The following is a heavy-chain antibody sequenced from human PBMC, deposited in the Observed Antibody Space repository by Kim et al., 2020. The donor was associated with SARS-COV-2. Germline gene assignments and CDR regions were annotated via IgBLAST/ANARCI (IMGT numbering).Heavy chain of an antibody. V-gene: IGHV3-30*04. CDR2: ISYDGSNK. J-gene: IGHJ3*02. Sequence: GGSLRLSFAASGFTFSSYAMHWVRQAPGKGLEWVAVISYDGSNKYYADSVKGRFTISRDNSKNTLYLQMNSLRAEDTAVYYCARDWDAFDIWGQGTMVTVSS. CDR1: GFTFSSYA. CDR3: ARDWDAFDI.